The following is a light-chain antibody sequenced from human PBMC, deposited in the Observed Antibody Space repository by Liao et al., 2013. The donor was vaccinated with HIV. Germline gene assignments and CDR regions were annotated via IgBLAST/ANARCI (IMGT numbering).Light chain of an antibody. CDR1: TLGDKY. CDR2: QGD. V-gene: IGLV3-1*01. CDR3: QAWDSSTPNYV. Sequence: SYALTQPPSLSVSPGQTASITCSGDTLGDKYACWYQQKPGQSPVLVIYQGDQRPSGIPERFSGSNSGNTATLTISGTQTLDEADYYCQAWDSSTPNYVFGTGTKVTVL. J-gene: IGLJ1*01.